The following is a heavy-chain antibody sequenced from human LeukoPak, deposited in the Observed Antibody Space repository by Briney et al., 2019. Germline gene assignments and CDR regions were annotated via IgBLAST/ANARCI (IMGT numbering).Heavy chain of an antibody. V-gene: IGHV4-34*01. Sequence: SETLSLTCIVSGGSISSGDYYWSWIRQPPGKGLEWIGEINHSRSTNYNPSLKSRVTISVDTSKNQFSLKLSSVPAADTAVYYCARGPGIEGGGSCYQRVNTEYYFDYWGQGNLVTVSS. J-gene: IGHJ4*02. CDR2: INHSRST. CDR1: GGSISSGDYY. CDR3: ARGPGIEGGGSCYQRVNTEYYFDY. D-gene: IGHD2-15*01.